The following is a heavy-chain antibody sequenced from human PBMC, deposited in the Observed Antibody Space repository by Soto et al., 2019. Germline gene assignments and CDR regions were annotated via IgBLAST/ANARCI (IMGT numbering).Heavy chain of an antibody. V-gene: IGHV1-69*01. J-gene: IGHJ6*02. D-gene: IGHD2-15*01. Sequence: QVQLVQSGAEVKKPGSSVKVSCKASGGTFSSYAISWVRQAPGQGLEWMGGIIPIFGTANYAQKFQGRVTITADESKSTAYMELSSLRSEDTAVYYCARTRYCSGGSCLVPYYYGMDVWGQGTTVTVSS. CDR3: ARTRYCSGGSCLVPYYYGMDV. CDR1: GGTFSSYA. CDR2: IIPIFGTA.